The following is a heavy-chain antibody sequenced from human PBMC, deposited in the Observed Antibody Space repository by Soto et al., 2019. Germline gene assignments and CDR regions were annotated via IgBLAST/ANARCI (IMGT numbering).Heavy chain of an antibody. V-gene: IGHV1-69*01. Sequence: QVQLVQSGSEVKKPGSSVKVSCKASGGSFSSNPISWVRQAPGQGLEWMAGIIPIFATVHYEQKFQGRVTITADESTSTAYMELTSLRSEDTAVYFCARGGRGYSSAPRYYFDYWGQGTLVNVSS. D-gene: IGHD5-18*01. CDR2: IIPIFATV. CDR1: GGSFSSNP. CDR3: ARGGRGYSSAPRYYFDY. J-gene: IGHJ4*02.